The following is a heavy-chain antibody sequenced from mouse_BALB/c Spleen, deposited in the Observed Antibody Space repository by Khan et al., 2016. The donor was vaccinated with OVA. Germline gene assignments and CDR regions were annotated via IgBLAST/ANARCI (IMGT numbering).Heavy chain of an antibody. D-gene: IGHD1-1*01. CDR3: TRLAYYYDSEGFAY. CDR1: GFTFSTYG. J-gene: IGHJ3*01. Sequence: VQLKESGGDLVKPGGSLKLSCAASGFTFSTYGMSWVRQTPGKRLEWVATVSTGGSYTYYPDSVKGRFTISRDNAKNTLYLQMSGLKSEDTAMFYCTRLAYYYDSEGFAYWGQGTLVTVSA. V-gene: IGHV5-6*01. CDR2: VSTGGSYT.